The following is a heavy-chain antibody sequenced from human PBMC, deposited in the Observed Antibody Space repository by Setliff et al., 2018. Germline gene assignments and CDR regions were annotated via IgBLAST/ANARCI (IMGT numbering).Heavy chain of an antibody. J-gene: IGHJ4*02. Sequence: SETLSLTCTVSGGPILSSFSSWIRQPPGKGLEWIGYISQTGTTNNNPTLKSRVSISIDTSKSLFSLKLRSVTAADTATYFCARGRVPYYWLQGTLVTVSS. V-gene: IGHV4-59*01. CDR3: ARGRVPYY. CDR1: GGPILSSF. CDR2: ISQTGTT.